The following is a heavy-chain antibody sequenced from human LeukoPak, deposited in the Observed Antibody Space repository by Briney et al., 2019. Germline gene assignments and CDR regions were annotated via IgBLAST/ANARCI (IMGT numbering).Heavy chain of an antibody. CDR2: IYYSGST. Sequence: PSETLSLTCTVSGGSISSSSYYWGWIRQPPGKGLEWIGSIYYSGSTYYNPSLKSRVTISVDTSKNQFSLKLSSVTAADTAVYYCARGGDCSSTSCYFYYFDYWGQGTLVTVSS. J-gene: IGHJ4*02. CDR1: GGSISSSSYY. CDR3: ARGGDCSSTSCYFYYFDY. V-gene: IGHV4-39*01. D-gene: IGHD2-2*01.